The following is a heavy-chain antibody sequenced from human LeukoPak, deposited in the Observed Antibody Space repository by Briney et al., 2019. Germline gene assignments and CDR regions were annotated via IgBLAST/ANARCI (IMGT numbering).Heavy chain of an antibody. D-gene: IGHD7-27*01. V-gene: IGHV4-34*01. CDR3: ARRNWEDAFDI. CDR1: GGSFSGYY. CDR2: INHSGST. J-gene: IGHJ3*02. Sequence: SQTLSLTCAVSGGSFSGYYWSWIRQPPGKGLEWIGEINHSGSTNYNPSLKSRVTISVDTSKNQFSLKLSSVTAADTAVYYCARRNWEDAFDIWGQGTMVTVSS.